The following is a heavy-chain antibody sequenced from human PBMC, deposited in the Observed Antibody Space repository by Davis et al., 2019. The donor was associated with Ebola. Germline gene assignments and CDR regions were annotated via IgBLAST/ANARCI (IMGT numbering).Heavy chain of an antibody. J-gene: IGHJ5*02. Sequence: SETLSLTCTVSGGSISSGGYYWSWIRQPPGKGLEWIGEINHSGSTNYNPSLKSRVTISVDTSKNQFSLKLSSVTAADTAVYYCARTGRYSSSWAPNWFDPWGQGTLVTVSS. CDR3: ARTGRYSSSWAPNWFDP. D-gene: IGHD6-13*01. V-gene: IGHV4-61*08. CDR2: INHSGST. CDR1: GGSISSGGYY.